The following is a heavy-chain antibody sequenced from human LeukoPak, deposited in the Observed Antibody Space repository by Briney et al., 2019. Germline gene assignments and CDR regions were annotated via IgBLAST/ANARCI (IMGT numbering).Heavy chain of an antibody. Sequence: PGGSLRLSCSASGFTFSSYAMHWVRQAPGKGLEYVSAISSNGGSTYYAGSVKGRFTISRDNSKNTLYLQMNSLRAEDTAVYYCARDRHVGIAAAYRTDYWGQGTLVTVSS. J-gene: IGHJ4*02. CDR2: ISSNGGST. CDR1: GFTFSSYA. CDR3: ARDRHVGIAAAYRTDY. D-gene: IGHD6-13*01. V-gene: IGHV3-64*04.